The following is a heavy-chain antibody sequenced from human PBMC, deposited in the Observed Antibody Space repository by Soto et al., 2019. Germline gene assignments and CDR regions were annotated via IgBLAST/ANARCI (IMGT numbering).Heavy chain of an antibody. Sequence: QVQLVQSATEVVKPGASVRVSCKASGYVFTGWGISWVRQVPGQGLEWVGWVSAYDGATRSSEKLQGRISVTRDTSTSTVYMDLTNLRSDDAAVYYCARDRAGLLEFWGQGTLVTVSS. D-gene: IGHD3-10*01. J-gene: IGHJ4*02. CDR2: VSAYDGAT. V-gene: IGHV1-18*01. CDR3: ARDRAGLLEF. CDR1: GYVFTGWG.